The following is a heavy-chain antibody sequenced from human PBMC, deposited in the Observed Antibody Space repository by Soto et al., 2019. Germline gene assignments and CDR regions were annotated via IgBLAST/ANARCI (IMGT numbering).Heavy chain of an antibody. Sequence: DVQLVESGGGLVKPGGSLRLSCEASGFTFSNYNMNWVRQAPGKGLEWVSYISDSSSYINYADSVKGRFTISRDNAKNSRYLQMNSLRAEDTAVYYCARGWYSSGWYFDSWGQGTLVTVSS. V-gene: IGHV3-21*01. CDR1: GFTFSNYN. CDR3: ARGWYSSGWYFDS. CDR2: ISDSSSYI. D-gene: IGHD6-19*01. J-gene: IGHJ4*02.